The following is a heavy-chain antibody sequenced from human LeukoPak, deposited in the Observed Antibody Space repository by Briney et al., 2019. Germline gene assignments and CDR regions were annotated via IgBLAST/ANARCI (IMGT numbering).Heavy chain of an antibody. Sequence: PGGSLRLSCAASGFSFSTSWMHWVRQAPGKGLVWVSRIHSDGIGTTYADSVKGRFTISRDNSKNTLDLQMNNLRAEDTAVYYCARVRDGYKPPKLSSYYYMDVWGKGTTVTISS. J-gene: IGHJ6*03. CDR3: ARVRDGYKPPKLSSYYYMDV. CDR2: IHSDGIGT. D-gene: IGHD5-24*01. V-gene: IGHV3-74*03. CDR1: GFSFSTSW.